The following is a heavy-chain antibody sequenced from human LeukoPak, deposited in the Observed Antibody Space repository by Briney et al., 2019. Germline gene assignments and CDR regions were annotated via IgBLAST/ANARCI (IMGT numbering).Heavy chain of an antibody. D-gene: IGHD2-8*01. CDR2: ISNGGGNT. CDR3: AREQTGSFFNDFDY. V-gene: IGHV3-23*01. Sequence: GGSLRLSCAASGFTFSSYWMSWVRQAPGKGLEWVSAISNGGGNTYYADSVKGRFTISRDNTKNTLYLQMNSLRAEDTALYFCAREQTGSFFNDFDYWGQGTLVTVSS. CDR1: GFTFSSYW. J-gene: IGHJ4*02.